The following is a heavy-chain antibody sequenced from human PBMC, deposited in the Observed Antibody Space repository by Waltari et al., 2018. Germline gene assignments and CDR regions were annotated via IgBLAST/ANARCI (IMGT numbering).Heavy chain of an antibody. V-gene: IGHV4-34*01. CDR3: AGGTASAWELGHS. Sequence: QVQLHQGGAGLLKPSETLSLTCVVYGGSFSDYYWSWIRQPPGKGLAWPEEIKQSGLTNYNPSVKSRATMSLDTSKNQFSLKLSSLTAADTAVYYCAGGTASAWELGHSWGQGTLVTVSS. CDR1: GGSFSDYY. D-gene: IGHD1-26*01. J-gene: IGHJ4*02. CDR2: IKQSGLT.